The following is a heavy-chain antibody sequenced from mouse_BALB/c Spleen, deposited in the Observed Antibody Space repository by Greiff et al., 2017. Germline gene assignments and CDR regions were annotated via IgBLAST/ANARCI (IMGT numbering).Heavy chain of an antibody. D-gene: IGHD2-2*01. V-gene: IGHV14-3*02. Sequence: VQLKESGAELVKPGASVKLSCTASGFNIKDTYMHWVKQRPEQGLEWIGRIDPANGNTKYDPKFQGKATITADTSSNTAYLQLSSLTSEDTAVYYCAREKGYPYAMDYWGQGTSVTVSS. CDR3: AREKGYPYAMDY. CDR1: GFNIKDTY. J-gene: IGHJ4*01. CDR2: IDPANGNT.